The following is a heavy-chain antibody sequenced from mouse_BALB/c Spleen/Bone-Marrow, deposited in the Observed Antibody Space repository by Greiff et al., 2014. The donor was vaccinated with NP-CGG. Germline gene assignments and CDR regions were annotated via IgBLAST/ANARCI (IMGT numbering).Heavy chain of an antibody. J-gene: IGHJ3*01. D-gene: IGHD2-4*01. CDR3: ARSNDYDPLAY. Sequence: HVQLQQSGAELVRPGSSVKISCKGSGYAFSSYWMNWVKQRPGQGLEWIGQIYPGDGDTNNNGKFKGKATLTADKSSTTVYMQLSGLTSEDSAVYFCARSNDYDPLAYWGQGTLVTVSA. CDR1: GYAFSSYW. V-gene: IGHV1-80*01. CDR2: IYPGDGDT.